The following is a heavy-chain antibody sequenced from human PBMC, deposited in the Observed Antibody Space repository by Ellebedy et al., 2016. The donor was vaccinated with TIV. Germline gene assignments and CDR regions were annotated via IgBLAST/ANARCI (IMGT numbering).Heavy chain of an antibody. V-gene: IGHV3-33*08. CDR3: ARDGGIAVAGTTYFDY. CDR2: IWYDGSNK. Sequence: GESLKISCAASGFTFSSYGMHWVRQAPGKGLEWVAVIWYDGSNKYYADSVKGRFTISRDNSKNTLYLQMNSRRAEDTAVYYCARDGGIAVAGTTYFDYWGQGTLVTVSS. D-gene: IGHD6-19*01. CDR1: GFTFSSYG. J-gene: IGHJ4*02.